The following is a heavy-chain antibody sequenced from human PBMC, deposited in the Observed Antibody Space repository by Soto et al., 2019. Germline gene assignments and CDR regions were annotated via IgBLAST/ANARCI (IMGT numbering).Heavy chain of an antibody. D-gene: IGHD3-3*01. V-gene: IGHV3-23*01. J-gene: IGHJ4*02. Sequence: GGSLRLSCAASGFTFSSYAMSWVHQAPGKGLEWVSAISGSGGSTYYADSVKGRFTISRDNSKNTLYLQMNSLRAEDTAVYYCANDITNSEMITLWGQGTLVTVSS. CDR3: ANDITNSEMITL. CDR2: ISGSGGST. CDR1: GFTFSSYA.